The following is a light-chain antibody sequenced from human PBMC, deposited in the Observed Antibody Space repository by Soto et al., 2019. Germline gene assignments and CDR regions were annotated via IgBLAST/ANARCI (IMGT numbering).Light chain of an antibody. Sequence: DIQMTQSPSSLSATVGDRDTITCQASQDISNYLKWYQQKPGQAPKLLIYDAYNLETGVPSRFSGSGSGTDFTFTISSLQPEDIATYYCQQYYNPPRTFGQGTKVEIK. V-gene: IGKV1-33*01. CDR2: DAY. J-gene: IGKJ1*01. CDR1: QDISNY. CDR3: QQYYNPPRT.